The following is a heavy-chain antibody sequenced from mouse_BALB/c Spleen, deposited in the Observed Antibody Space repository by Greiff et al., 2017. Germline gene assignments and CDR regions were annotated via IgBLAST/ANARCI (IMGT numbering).Heavy chain of an antibody. J-gene: IGHJ3*01. Sequence: VQVVESGPGLVAPSQSLSITCTVSGFSLTSYGVHWVRQPPGKGLEWLGVIWAGGSTNYNSALMSRLSISKDNSKSQVFLKMNSLQTDDTAMYYCARDWGNYGAWFAYWGQGTLVTVSA. CDR2: IWAGGST. V-gene: IGHV2-9*02. CDR1: GFSLTSYG. D-gene: IGHD2-1*01. CDR3: ARDWGNYGAWFAY.